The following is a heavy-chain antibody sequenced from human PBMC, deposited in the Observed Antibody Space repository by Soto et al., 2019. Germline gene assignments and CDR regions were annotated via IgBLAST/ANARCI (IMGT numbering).Heavy chain of an antibody. CDR2: ISYAGSNR. Sequence: LRLSCAASGFTFSSYAIHWVRQAPGKGLEWVAFISYAGSNRYYADSVKGRFTISRDNSKNTLYLQMNSLRVEDTAVYFCARDNAPVAGTSLPGYWGQGTLVTVSS. D-gene: IGHD6-19*01. V-gene: IGHV3-30-3*01. CDR3: ARDNAPVAGTSLPGY. CDR1: GFTFSSYA. J-gene: IGHJ4*02.